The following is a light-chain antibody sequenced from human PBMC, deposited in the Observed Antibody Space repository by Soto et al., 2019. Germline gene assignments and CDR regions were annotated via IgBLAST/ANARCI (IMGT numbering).Light chain of an antibody. V-gene: IGLV1-40*01. CDR3: QSYDSSLSVV. CDR2: GNS. CDR1: SSNIGAGYD. Sequence: QSVLTQPPSVSGAPGQRVTISCTGSSSNIGAGYDVHWYQQLPGTAPKLLIYGNSNRPSGVPDRFSGSKSGTSASLAITGXXAXDEADYYCQSYDSSLSVVFGGGTKLTVL. J-gene: IGLJ2*01.